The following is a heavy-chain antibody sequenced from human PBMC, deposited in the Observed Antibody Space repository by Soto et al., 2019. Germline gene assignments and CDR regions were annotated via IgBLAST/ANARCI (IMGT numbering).Heavy chain of an antibody. J-gene: IGHJ6*02. D-gene: IGHD6-13*01. CDR3: ARGSGIAAAGTWKYGMDV. Sequence: ASVKVSCKASGYTFTGYYMHWVRQAPGQGLEWMGWINPNSGGTNYAQKFQGWVTMTRDTSISTAYMELSRLRSDDTAVYYCARGSGIAAAGTWKYGMDVWGQVTTVTVSS. CDR2: INPNSGGT. V-gene: IGHV1-2*04. CDR1: GYTFTGYY.